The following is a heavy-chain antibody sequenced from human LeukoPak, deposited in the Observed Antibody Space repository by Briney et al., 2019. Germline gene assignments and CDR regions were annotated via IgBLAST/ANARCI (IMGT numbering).Heavy chain of an antibody. Sequence: SETLSLTCTVSGRSISSGGYYWSWIREPAGKGLEWIGRIYTSGSTNYNPSLKSRVTISVDTSKSQFSLKLSSVTAADTAVYYCAKEDYASLTGYLNWFDYWRQGTLVTVSS. J-gene: IGHJ5*01. CDR3: AKEDYASLTGYLNWFDY. V-gene: IGHV4-61*02. D-gene: IGHD3-9*01. CDR1: GRSISSGGYY. CDR2: IYTSGST.